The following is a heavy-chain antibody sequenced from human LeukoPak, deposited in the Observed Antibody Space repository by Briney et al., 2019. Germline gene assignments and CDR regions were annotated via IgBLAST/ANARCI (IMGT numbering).Heavy chain of an antibody. Sequence: GGSLRLSCAASGFTFSSFEMNWVRQAPGKGLECVSYISSSCSTIYYADSVRGRYTISRDNAKNSLYLEMNSLRAEDTAVYYCARDYTNYGNYFNGMDVWGQGTTVTVSS. V-gene: IGHV3-48*03. CDR2: ISSSCSTI. CDR3: ARDYTNYGNYFNGMDV. D-gene: IGHD4-11*01. J-gene: IGHJ6*02. CDR1: GFTFSSFE.